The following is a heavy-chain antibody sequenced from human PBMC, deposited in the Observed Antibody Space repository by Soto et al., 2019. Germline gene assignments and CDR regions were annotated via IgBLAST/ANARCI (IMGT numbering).Heavy chain of an antibody. CDR2: ISYDGSNK. D-gene: IGHD4-17*01. Sequence: EGSLRLSGTDSGFTFSSYAMHWVRQAPGKGLEWVAVISYDGSNKYYADSVKGRFTISRDNSKNTLYLQMNSLRAEDTAVYYCARDPYGDYLPDPDYWGQGTLVTVSS. V-gene: IGHV3-30-3*01. CDR3: ARDPYGDYLPDPDY. CDR1: GFTFSSYA. J-gene: IGHJ4*02.